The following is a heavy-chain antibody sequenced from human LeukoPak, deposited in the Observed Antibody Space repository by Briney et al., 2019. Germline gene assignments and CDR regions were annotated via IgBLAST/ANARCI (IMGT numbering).Heavy chain of an antibody. CDR1: GGTFSSYA. CDR3: ARERDMTTVRRTHYYYGMDV. Sequence: SVKVSCKASGGTFSSYAISCVRQAPGQGLEWRGGIIPIFGTANYAQKFQGRVTITAEESASTAYMELSSLRSEDTAVYYCARERDMTTVRRTHYYYGMDVWGKGTTVTVSS. CDR2: IIPIFGTA. V-gene: IGHV1-69*01. D-gene: IGHD4-17*01. J-gene: IGHJ6*04.